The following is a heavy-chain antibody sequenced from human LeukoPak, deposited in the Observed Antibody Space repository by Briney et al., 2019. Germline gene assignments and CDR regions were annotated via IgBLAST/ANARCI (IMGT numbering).Heavy chain of an antibody. D-gene: IGHD3-22*01. V-gene: IGHV3-11*04. CDR2: ISSSGSTI. J-gene: IGHJ6*03. CDR1: GFTFGDYA. CDR3: ARDYYDNSAYYYMDV. Sequence: GGSLRLSCTASGFTFGDYAMSWFRQAPGKGLEWVSYISSSGSTIYYADSVKGRFTISRDNAKNSLYLQMNSLRAEDTAVYYCARDYYDNSAYYYMDVWGKGTTVTVSS.